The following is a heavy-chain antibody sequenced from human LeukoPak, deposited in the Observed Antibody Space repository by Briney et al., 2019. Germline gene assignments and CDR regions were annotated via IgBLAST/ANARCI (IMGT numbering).Heavy chain of an antibody. CDR3: AGSGLPSYYFDY. J-gene: IGHJ4*02. V-gene: IGHV3-23*01. CDR2: ISGSGGSI. D-gene: IGHD6-19*01. Sequence: GVLRLSCAASGFTFSSYAMNWVRQAPGKGLEWVSAISGSGGSIYYADPVKGRFTFSRDNSKNTLYLQMNSLRVEDTAVYYCAGSGLPSYYFDYWGQGTLVTVSS. CDR1: GFTFSSYA.